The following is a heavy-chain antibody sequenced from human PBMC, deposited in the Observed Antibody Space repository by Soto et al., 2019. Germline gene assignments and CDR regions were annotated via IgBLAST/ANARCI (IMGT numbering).Heavy chain of an antibody. D-gene: IGHD6-13*01. CDR3: ARIGYSSSSLDY. CDR2: IKPDGGQK. Sequence: PGGSLRLSCAASGFIFRNYWLSWVRQAPGKGLEWVANIKPDGGQKYYVESVKRRFTISIDNARNSLYLQINSLRAEDTAMYYCARIGYSSSSLDYWARGNLVPVSS. J-gene: IGHJ4*02. CDR1: GFIFRNYW. V-gene: IGHV3-7*03.